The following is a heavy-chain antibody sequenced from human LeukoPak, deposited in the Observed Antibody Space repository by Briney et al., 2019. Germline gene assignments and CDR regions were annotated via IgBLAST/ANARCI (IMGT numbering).Heavy chain of an antibody. CDR2: VSTSSSHT. CDR3: AREFYGRGDS. CDR1: GFTFSNCY. V-gene: IGHV3-11*06. J-gene: IGHJ4*02. D-gene: IGHD3-10*01. Sequence: GGSLRLSCAASGFTFSNCYMSWIRQAPGKGLEWISYVSTSSSHTNYADSVKGRFTISRDDAKNSLYLQMNGLRAEDTAVYYCAREFYGRGDSWGQGTLVIVSS.